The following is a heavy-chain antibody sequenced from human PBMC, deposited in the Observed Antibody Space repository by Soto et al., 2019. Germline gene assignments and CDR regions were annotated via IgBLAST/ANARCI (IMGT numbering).Heavy chain of an antibody. J-gene: IGHJ3*02. Sequence: ASVKVSCKASGYTFTSYAIHWVRQAPGQRFEWMGWINAGNGHTQYSQRFQGRATITRDTSANIAYMEVSSLRSEDTALYYCAREQSGEIMTMTDAFDIWGQGTMVTVSS. CDR2: INAGNGHT. D-gene: IGHD3-16*01. V-gene: IGHV1-3*01. CDR3: AREQSGEIMTMTDAFDI. CDR1: GYTFTSYA.